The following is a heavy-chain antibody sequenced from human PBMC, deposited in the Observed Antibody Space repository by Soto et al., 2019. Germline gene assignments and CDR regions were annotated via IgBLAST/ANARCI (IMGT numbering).Heavy chain of an antibody. V-gene: IGHV4-34*01. J-gene: IGHJ4*02. CDR2: INHSGST. Sequence: PSETLSLTCAVYGGSFSGYYWSWIRQPPGKGLEWIGEINHSGSTNYNPSLKSRVTISVDTSKNQFSLKLSSVTAADTAVYYCASRIAAAGKSYFDYWGQGTLVTVSS. CDR3: ASRIAAAGKSYFDY. D-gene: IGHD6-13*01. CDR1: GGSFSGYY.